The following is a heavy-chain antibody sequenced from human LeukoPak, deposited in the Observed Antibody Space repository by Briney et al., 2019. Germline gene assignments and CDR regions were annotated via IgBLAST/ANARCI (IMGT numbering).Heavy chain of an antibody. J-gene: IGHJ6*02. CDR2: ISAYNGDT. CDR1: GYTFTSYG. V-gene: IGHV1-18*01. Sequence: GASVKVSCKASGYTFTSYGISWVRQAPGQGLEWVGWISAYNGDTNYAQKLQGRVTMTTDTSTSTAYMELRSLRSDDTAVYYCARDYGPIAAAGTEYYYYGLDVWGQGTTVTVSS. CDR3: ARDYGPIAAAGTEYYYYGLDV. D-gene: IGHD6-13*01.